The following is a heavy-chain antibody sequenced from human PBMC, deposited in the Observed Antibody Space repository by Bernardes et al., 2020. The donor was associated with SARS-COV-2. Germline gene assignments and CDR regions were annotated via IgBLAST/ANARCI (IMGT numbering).Heavy chain of an antibody. Sequence: SETLSLTCTVSTGSLSNYYWSWIRQPAGKGLEWIGRVYASGYTNYNPSLKRRATMSLDTSKNQFSLELSSVTAADTAVYYCAREEVEMTTTFAQAYGMDVWGQATTVTVSS. CDR3: AREEVEMTTTFAQAYGMDV. CDR2: VYASGYT. V-gene: IGHV4-4*07. J-gene: IGHJ6*02. CDR1: TGSLSNYY. D-gene: IGHD1-1*01.